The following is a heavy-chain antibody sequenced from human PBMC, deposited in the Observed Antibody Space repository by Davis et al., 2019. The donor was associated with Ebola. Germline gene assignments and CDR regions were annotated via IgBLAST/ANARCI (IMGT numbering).Heavy chain of an antibody. V-gene: IGHV3-53*01. D-gene: IGHD5-12*01. J-gene: IGHJ4*02. Sequence: GGSLRLSCAASGFTVRSTYMSWVRQAPGKGLEWVSVIYSGGTTRYADYADSVKGRFTVSRDNSKNTLDLQMQNLRGDDTAVYFCARVYSGSHLGDWGQGTLVTVSS. CDR2: IYSGGTTRYA. CDR1: GFTVRSTY. CDR3: ARVYSGSHLGD.